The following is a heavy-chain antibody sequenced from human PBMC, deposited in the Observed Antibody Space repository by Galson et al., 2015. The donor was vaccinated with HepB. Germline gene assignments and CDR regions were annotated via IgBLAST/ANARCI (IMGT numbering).Heavy chain of an antibody. CDR1: GGTFSRYA. Sequence: SVKVSCKASGGTFSRYAISWVRQAPGQGLEWVGGIIPIFGTTNYAQNFQGRVTITAAESTRMGYMGLDSLRSEDTAVYYCAREGPDYYGSGSYTYFDHWGQGTLVTVSS. D-gene: IGHD3-10*01. J-gene: IGHJ4*02. V-gene: IGHV1-69*13. CDR3: AREGPDYYGSGSYTYFDH. CDR2: IIPIFGTT.